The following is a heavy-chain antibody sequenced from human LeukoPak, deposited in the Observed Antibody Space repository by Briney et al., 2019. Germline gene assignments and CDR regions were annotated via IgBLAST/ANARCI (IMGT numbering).Heavy chain of an antibody. Sequence: SETLSLTCAVYGGSFSGYYWSWIRQPPGKGLEWIGEISHSGSTYYNPSLKSRVTISVDTSKNQFSLKLSSVTAADAAVYYCAKRYCSSTTCYDDRGAFDYWGQGTLVTVSS. CDR3: AKRYCSSTTCYDDRGAFDY. D-gene: IGHD2-2*01. V-gene: IGHV4-34*01. J-gene: IGHJ4*02. CDR2: ISHSGST. CDR1: GGSFSGYY.